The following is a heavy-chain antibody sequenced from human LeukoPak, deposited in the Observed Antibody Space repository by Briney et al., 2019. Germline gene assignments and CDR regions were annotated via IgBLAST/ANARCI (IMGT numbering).Heavy chain of an antibody. CDR2: MNPNSGNT. CDR3: ARGGGWGDTDAFFF. D-gene: IGHD5-18*01. J-gene: IGHJ3*01. CDR1: GYTFTSYD. V-gene: IGHV1-8*02. Sequence: GASVKVSCKASGYTFTSYDINWVRQATGQGLEWMGWMNPNSGNTGYAQKFQGWVTMTRDTSISTAYMELSRLKSDDTAVYYCARGGGWGDTDAFFFWGQGTMVTVSS.